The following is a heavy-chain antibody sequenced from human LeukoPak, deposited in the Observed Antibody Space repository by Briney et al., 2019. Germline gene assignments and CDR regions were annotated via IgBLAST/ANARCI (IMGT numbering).Heavy chain of an antibody. CDR2: IKEDGTQE. V-gene: IGHV3-7*01. D-gene: IGHD1-26*01. CDR1: GFNFNGYT. J-gene: IGHJ4*02. CDR3: ASQVSREGHFHH. Sequence: PGGSLRLSCTASGFNFNGYTMHWVRQAPGKGLEWVAHIKEDGTQEYYVDAVKGRFTISRDNAKNSLVLQMHNLRAEDTALYYCASQVSREGHFHHWGQGVLVTVSS.